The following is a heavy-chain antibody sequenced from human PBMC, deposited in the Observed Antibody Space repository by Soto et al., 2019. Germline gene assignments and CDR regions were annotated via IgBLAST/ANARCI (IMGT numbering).Heavy chain of an antibody. V-gene: IGHV1-2*04. CDR2: INPNSGGT. CDR3: ARGKDRWLQLKY. CDR1: GYTFTTYA. J-gene: IGHJ4*02. D-gene: IGHD5-12*01. Sequence: ASVKVSCKASGYTFTTYAMHWVRQAPGQGLEWMGWINPNSGGTNYAQKFQGWVTMTRDTSISTAYMELSRLRSDDTAVYYCARGKDRWLQLKYWGQGTLVTVSS.